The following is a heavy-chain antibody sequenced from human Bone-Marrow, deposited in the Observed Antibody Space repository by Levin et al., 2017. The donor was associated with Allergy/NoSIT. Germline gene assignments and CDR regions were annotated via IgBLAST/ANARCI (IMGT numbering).Heavy chain of an antibody. CDR3: VRESSATS. CDR2: ITWDSDTT. Sequence: GGSLRLSCAASGFTFDDYAMHWVRQAPGKGLEWVSGITWDSDTTGFADSVKGRFTISRDNAKNSLYLQMNSLRAEDTAFYYCVRESSATSWGQGTLVTVSS. D-gene: IGHD3-22*01. J-gene: IGHJ5*02. V-gene: IGHV3-9*01. CDR1: GFTFDDYA.